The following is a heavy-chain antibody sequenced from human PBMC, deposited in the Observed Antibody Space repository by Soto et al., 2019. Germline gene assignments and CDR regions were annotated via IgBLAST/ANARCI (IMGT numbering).Heavy chain of an antibody. CDR3: ARTDGYEIDY. J-gene: IGHJ4*02. CDR1: GYSFVSYW. D-gene: IGHD5-12*01. Sequence: AGESLKISCKGSGYSFVSYWIGWVRQMPGKGLEWMGIIYPGDSDTRYSPSFQGQITISADRSVTAVYLQWSSLKASDTAIYYCARTDGYEIDYWGQGTLVTVSS. V-gene: IGHV5-51*01. CDR2: IYPGDSDT.